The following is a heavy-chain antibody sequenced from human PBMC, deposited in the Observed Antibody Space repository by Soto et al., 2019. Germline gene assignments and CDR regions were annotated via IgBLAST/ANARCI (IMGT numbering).Heavy chain of an antibody. V-gene: IGHV3-30-3*01. CDR2: ISYDGSNK. J-gene: IGHJ6*02. Sequence: VGSLRLSCAASGFTFSSYAMHWVRQAPGKGLEWVAVISYDGSNKYYADSVKGRFTISRDNSKNTLYLQMNSLRAEDTAVYYCARATYYDFWSGSPPPAKNYYYGMDVWGQGTTVTVSS. D-gene: IGHD3-3*01. CDR1: GFTFSSYA. CDR3: ARATYYDFWSGSPPPAKNYYYGMDV.